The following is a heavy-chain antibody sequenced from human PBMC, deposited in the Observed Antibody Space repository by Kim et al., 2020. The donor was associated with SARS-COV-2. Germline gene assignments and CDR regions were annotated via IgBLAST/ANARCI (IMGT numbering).Heavy chain of an antibody. CDR2: IYYSGST. CDR1: GGSISSYY. CDR3: ARVAPPGDYDYIWGSYSYYYYMDV. Sequence: SETLSLTCTVSGGSISSYYWSWIRQPPGKGLEWIGYIYYSGSTNYNPSLKSRVTISVDTSKNQFSLKLSSVTAADTAVYYCARVAPPGDYDYIWGSYSYYYYMDVWGKGTTVTVSS. V-gene: IGHV4-59*01. D-gene: IGHD3-16*01. J-gene: IGHJ6*03.